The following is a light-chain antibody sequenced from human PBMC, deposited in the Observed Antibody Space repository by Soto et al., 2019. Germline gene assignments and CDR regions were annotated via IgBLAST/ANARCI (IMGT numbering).Light chain of an antibody. CDR3: LQDYVYPWT. CDR1: QGIGND. V-gene: IGKV1-6*01. CDR2: EAS. J-gene: IGKJ1*01. Sequence: AIQVTQSPSSLSASVGDRVTISCRASQGIGNDLGWYQQKPGKAPKLLIYEASTLQTGVASRFSGSGSGTYFTLTISSLQPEDFATYYRLQDYVYPWTFGQGTKVEVK.